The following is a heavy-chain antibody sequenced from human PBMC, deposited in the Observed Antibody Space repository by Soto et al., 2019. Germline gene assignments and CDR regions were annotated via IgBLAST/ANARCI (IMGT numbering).Heavy chain of an antibody. V-gene: IGHV4-39*01. J-gene: IGHJ4*02. Sequence: PSETLSLTCTVSDGSISSSIYYLGWIRQPPGKGLEWIGSIYYSGSTYYNPSLKSRVTISVDTSKNQFSLKLSSVTAADTAVYYCARHAGEIAAARPNLFDYWGQGTLVTVSS. CDR2: IYYSGST. CDR3: ARHAGEIAAARPNLFDY. D-gene: IGHD6-6*01. CDR1: DGSISSSIYY.